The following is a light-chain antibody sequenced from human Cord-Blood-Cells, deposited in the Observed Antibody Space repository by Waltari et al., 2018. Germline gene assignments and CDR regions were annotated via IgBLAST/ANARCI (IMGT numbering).Light chain of an antibody. V-gene: IGKV1-5*03. J-gene: IGKJ2*01. CDR2: KAS. Sequence: DIQMTQSPSTLSASVGDGVTITCRASQSISSWLAWYQQKPGKAPKLLIYKASSLESGVPSRFSGSGSGTEFTLTISSLQPDDFATYYCQQYNSYSTFGQGTKLEIK. CDR3: QQYNSYST. CDR1: QSISSW.